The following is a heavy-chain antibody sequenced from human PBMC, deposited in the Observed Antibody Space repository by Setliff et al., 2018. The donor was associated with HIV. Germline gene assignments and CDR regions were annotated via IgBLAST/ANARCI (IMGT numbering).Heavy chain of an antibody. Sequence: GGSLRLSCAASGFTVSSNYMSWVRQAPGKGLEWVSVIYSGGSTYYADSVKGRFTISRDNSKNTLYPQMNSLRAEDTAVYYCARVGDYNFWSGYKYNYYYGMDVWGQGTTVTVSS. V-gene: IGHV3-53*01. CDR3: ARVGDYNFWSGYKYNYYYGMDV. D-gene: IGHD3-3*01. CDR2: IYSGGST. J-gene: IGHJ6*02. CDR1: GFTVSSNY.